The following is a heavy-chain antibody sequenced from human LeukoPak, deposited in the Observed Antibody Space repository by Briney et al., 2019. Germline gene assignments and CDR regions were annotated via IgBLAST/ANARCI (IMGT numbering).Heavy chain of an antibody. V-gene: IGHV3-48*04. CDR2: ISSSSSTI. D-gene: IGHD3-9*01. Sequence: PGGSLRLSCAASGFTFSSYSMNWVRQAPGKGLEWVSYISSSSSTIYYADSVKGRFTISRDNAKNSLYLQMNSLRAEDTAVYYCARSRDWYADYWGQGSLVTVSS. CDR3: ARSRDWYADY. J-gene: IGHJ4*02. CDR1: GFTFSSYS.